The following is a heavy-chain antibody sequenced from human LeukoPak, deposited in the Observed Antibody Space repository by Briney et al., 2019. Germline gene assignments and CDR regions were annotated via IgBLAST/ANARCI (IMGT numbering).Heavy chain of an antibody. CDR1: GGSFSGYY. CDR3: ARGYYYGSGSYLSDY. Sequence: SETLSLTCAVYGGSFSGYYWSWIRQPPGKGLEWIGEINHSGSTNYNPSLKSRVTIPVDTSKNQFSLKLSSVTAADTAVYYCARGYYYGSGSYLSDYWGQGTLVTVSS. J-gene: IGHJ4*02. CDR2: INHSGST. D-gene: IGHD3-10*01. V-gene: IGHV4-34*01.